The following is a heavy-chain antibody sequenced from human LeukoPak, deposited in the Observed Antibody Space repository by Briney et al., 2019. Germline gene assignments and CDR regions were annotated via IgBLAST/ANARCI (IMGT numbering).Heavy chain of an antibody. V-gene: IGHV1-3*01. J-gene: IGHJ4*02. D-gene: IGHD3-3*01. Sequence: ASVKVSCTASGYTFTSYAMHWVRQAPGQRLEWMGWTNAGNGNTKYSQKFQGRVTITRDTSASTAYMELSSLRSEDTAVYYCARVLLYDFWSGYRAEYFDYWGQGTLVTVSS. CDR2: TNAGNGNT. CDR1: GYTFTSYA. CDR3: ARVLLYDFWSGYRAEYFDY.